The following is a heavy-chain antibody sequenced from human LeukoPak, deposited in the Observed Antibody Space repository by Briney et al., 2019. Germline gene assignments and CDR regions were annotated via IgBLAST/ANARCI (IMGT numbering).Heavy chain of an antibody. Sequence: PGGSLRLSCTASGFTFGDYAMSWFRQAPGKGLEWVGFIRSKAYGGTTEYAASVKGRFTISRDDSKSIAYLQMNSLKTEDTAVYYCTRGLLGYCSSTRCFVPGYWGQGTLVTVSS. CDR3: TRGLLGYCSSTRCFVPGY. D-gene: IGHD2-2*01. J-gene: IGHJ4*02. CDR2: IRSKAYGGTT. V-gene: IGHV3-49*03. CDR1: GFTFGDYA.